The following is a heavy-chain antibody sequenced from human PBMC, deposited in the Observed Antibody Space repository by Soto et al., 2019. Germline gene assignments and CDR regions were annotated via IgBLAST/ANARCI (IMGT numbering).Heavy chain of an antibody. CDR1: GGPMNNYY. Sequence: QVQLQESGPGLVKPSETLSLTCTISGGPMNNYYCSWFRQPRGQGLEWIGYMGYNGFTRYNPSLRSRVAISLDTAKNQFSLNLGSATDAATDLCYFARQGFGELHGRVDVWGHGTTVTVSS. J-gene: IGHJ6*02. D-gene: IGHD3-10*01. CDR3: ARQGFGELHGRVDV. V-gene: IGHV4-59*08. CDR2: MGYNGFT.